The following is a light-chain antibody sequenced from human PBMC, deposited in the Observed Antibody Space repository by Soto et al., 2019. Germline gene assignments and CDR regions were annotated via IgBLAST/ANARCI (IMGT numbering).Light chain of an antibody. CDR2: KAS. V-gene: IGKV1-5*03. CDR3: QQYSGYWT. J-gene: IGKJ1*01. CDR1: QSISSW. Sequence: DIQMTQSPSTLSASVGDRVTITCRASQSISSWLAWYQQKPGKAPKLLIYKASSLESGVPSRFSGSGSGTDFPPTISRLQPDHFATDYCQQYSGYWTFGQGTKVDIK.